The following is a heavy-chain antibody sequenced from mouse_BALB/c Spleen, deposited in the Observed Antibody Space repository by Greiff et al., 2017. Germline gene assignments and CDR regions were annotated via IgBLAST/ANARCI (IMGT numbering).Heavy chain of an antibody. CDR3: AREDGNNYYAMDY. J-gene: IGHJ4*01. CDR2: ISDGGSYT. V-gene: IGHV5-4*02. Sequence: EVQVVESGGGLVKPGGSLKLSCAASGFTFSDYYMYWVRQTPEKRLEWVATISDGGSYTYYPDSVKGRFNISRDNAKNNLYLQMSSLKSEDTAMYYCAREDGNNYYAMDYWGQGTSVTVSS. CDR1: GFTFSDYY. D-gene: IGHD2-1*01.